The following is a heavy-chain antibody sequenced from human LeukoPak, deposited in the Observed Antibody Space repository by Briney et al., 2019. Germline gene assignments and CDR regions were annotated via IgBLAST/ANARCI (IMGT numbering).Heavy chain of an antibody. J-gene: IGHJ4*02. Sequence: GGSLRLSCAASGFTFSTYWMSWVRQAPGKGLEWVSAISGSGGSTYYADSVKGRFTISRDNSKNTLYLQMNSLRAEDTAVYYCAKDRRTYYDSSGIFDYWGQGTLVTVSS. V-gene: IGHV3-23*01. CDR3: AKDRRTYYDSSGIFDY. CDR1: GFTFSTYW. CDR2: ISGSGGST. D-gene: IGHD3-22*01.